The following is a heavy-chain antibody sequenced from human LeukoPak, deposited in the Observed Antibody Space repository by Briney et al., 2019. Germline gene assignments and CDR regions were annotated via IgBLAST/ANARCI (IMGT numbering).Heavy chain of an antibody. Sequence: PGGSLRLYCAASGFTFSSYDMHWVRQATGKGLEWVSAIGTAGDTYYPGSVKGRFTISRENAKNSLYLQMNSLRGGDTAVYYCARGRAWQQLVNRYGMDVWGQGTTVTVSS. CDR3: ARGRAWQQLVNRYGMDV. V-gene: IGHV3-13*01. CDR1: GFTFSSYD. J-gene: IGHJ6*02. D-gene: IGHD6-13*01. CDR2: IGTAGDT.